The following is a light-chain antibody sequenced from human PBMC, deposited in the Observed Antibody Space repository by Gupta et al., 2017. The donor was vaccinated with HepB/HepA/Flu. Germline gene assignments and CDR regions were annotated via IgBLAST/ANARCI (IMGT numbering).Light chain of an antibody. CDR2: DAY. Sequence: ELVLPQSPATLSLSPGERATLSCRASQSVSSYLAWYQQKPGQAPRLLIYDAYNRATGIPARFSGSGSGTDFTLTISSLEPEDFAVYYCQQRSNGTPLFTVGPGTKVDIK. V-gene: IGKV3-11*01. CDR1: QSVSSY. J-gene: IGKJ3*01. CDR3: QQRSNGTPLFT.